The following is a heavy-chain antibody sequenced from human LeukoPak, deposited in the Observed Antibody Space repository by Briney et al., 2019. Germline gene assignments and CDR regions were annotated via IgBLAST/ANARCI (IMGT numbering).Heavy chain of an antibody. D-gene: IGHD2-2*01. V-gene: IGHV3-23*01. CDR1: GFTLSTYA. J-gene: IGHJ4*02. Sequence: GGSLRLPCAASGFTLSTYAMTGAREARGKGREWVSALSGSGGSTFYADSVKGRFTISRDNSKNPLYLQMSSLRTEDTAVYYCARGPKVPAPTYYFDYWGQGTLVTVSS. CDR2: LSGSGGST. CDR3: ARGPKVPAPTYYFDY.